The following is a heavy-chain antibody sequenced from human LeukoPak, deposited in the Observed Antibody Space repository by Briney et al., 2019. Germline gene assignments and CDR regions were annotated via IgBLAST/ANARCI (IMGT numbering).Heavy chain of an antibody. D-gene: IGHD2-2*01. J-gene: IGHJ4*02. CDR2: IYYSGST. Sequence: SETLSLTCTASGGSISSGGYYWSWIRQHPGKGLEWIGYIYYSGSTNYNPSLKSRVTISVDTSKNQFSLKLSSVTAADTAVYYCARLDSRRGLVKAFDYWGQGTLVTVSS. CDR3: ARLDSRRGLVKAFDY. CDR1: GGSISSGGYY. V-gene: IGHV4-61*08.